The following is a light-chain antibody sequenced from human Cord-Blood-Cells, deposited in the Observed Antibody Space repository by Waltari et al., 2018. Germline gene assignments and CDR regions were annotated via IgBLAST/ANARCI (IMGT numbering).Light chain of an antibody. CDR3: CSYAGSSTWV. CDR2: EGS. Sequence: QSALTQPASVSGSPGQSITISCTGTSSDVGSYNLFPWYQQHPGKAPKLMIYEGSKRPSGFSNRFSGSKSGNTASLTISVLQAEDEADYYCCSYAGSSTWVFGGGTKLTVL. CDR1: SSDVGSYNL. J-gene: IGLJ3*02. V-gene: IGLV2-23*01.